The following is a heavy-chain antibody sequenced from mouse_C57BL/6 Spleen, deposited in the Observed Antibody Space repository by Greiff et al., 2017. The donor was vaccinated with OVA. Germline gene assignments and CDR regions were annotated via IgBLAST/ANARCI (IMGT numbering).Heavy chain of an antibody. CDR2: IDPETGGT. D-gene: IGHD2-1*01. CDR1: GYTFTDYE. CDR3: TRVYYGNYENFDV. V-gene: IGHV1-15*01. J-gene: IGHJ1*03. Sequence: VQLQQSGAELVRPGASVTLSCTASGYTFTDYEMHWVKQTPVHGLEWIGAIDPETGGTAYNQKFKGKAILTADKSSSTAYMELRSLTSEDSAVYYCTRVYYGNYENFDVWGTGTTVTVSS.